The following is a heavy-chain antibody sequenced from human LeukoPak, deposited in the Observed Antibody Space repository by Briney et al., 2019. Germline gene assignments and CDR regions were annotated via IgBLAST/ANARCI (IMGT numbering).Heavy chain of an antibody. D-gene: IGHD6-6*01. CDR2: INEDGSQK. CDR3: ASSSYSSSSA. V-gene: IGHV3-7*01. CDR1: GITFTNYW. Sequence: GGSLRLSRAASGITFTNYWMIWVRQAPGKGLEWVANINEDGSQKYYVGSVEGRFTISRDNAKNSVFLQMNSLRAEDTAVYYCASSSYSSSSAWGQGTLVTVSS. J-gene: IGHJ5*02.